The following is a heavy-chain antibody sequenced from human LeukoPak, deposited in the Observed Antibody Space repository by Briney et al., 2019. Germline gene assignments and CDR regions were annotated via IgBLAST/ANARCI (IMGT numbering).Heavy chain of an antibody. D-gene: IGHD3-22*01. CDR3: ARGDYYDSSGYPFDY. V-gene: IGHV4-59*01. Sequence: SETLSLTCTASGGSISSYYWSWIRQPPGKGLEWIGYIYYSGSTNYNPSLKSRVTISVDTSKNQFSLKLSSVTAADTAVYYCARGDYYDSSGYPFDYWGQGTLVTVSS. CDR1: GGSISSYY. CDR2: IYYSGST. J-gene: IGHJ4*02.